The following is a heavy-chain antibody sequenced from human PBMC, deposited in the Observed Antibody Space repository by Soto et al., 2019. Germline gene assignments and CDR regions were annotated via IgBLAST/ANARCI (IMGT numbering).Heavy chain of an antibody. Sequence: QVQLQESGAGLVKPSETLAVTCTVSGGSVSGGSYYWSWIRQPPGMGLEWGGWISETGRGDYNPSLKSLVTISVHTSSRQFSLMLTSGTAAAAAVYYCASAHSGNDPPGMDVWGQGTPVAVSS. J-gene: IGHJ6*02. D-gene: IGHD5-12*01. CDR1: GGSVSGGSYY. V-gene: IGHV4-61*01. CDR3: ASAHSGNDPPGMDV. CDR2: ISETGRG.